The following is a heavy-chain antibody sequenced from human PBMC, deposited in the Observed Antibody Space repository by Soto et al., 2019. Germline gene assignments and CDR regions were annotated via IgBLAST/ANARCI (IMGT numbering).Heavy chain of an antibody. V-gene: IGHV4-61*01. J-gene: IGHJ5*02. CDR1: GGSVSSGSYY. Sequence: SETLSLTCTVSGGSVSSGSYYWSWIRQPPGKGLEWIGYIYYSGSTNYNPSLKSRVTISVDTSKNQFSLKLSSVTAADTAVYYCARDLGAAAGTGTLHWFDPWGQGTLVTVSS. CDR2: IYYSGST. D-gene: IGHD6-13*01. CDR3: ARDLGAAAGTGTLHWFDP.